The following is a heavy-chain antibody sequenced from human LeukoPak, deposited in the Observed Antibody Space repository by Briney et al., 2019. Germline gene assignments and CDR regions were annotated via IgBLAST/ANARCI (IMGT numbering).Heavy chain of an antibody. D-gene: IGHD4-23*01. CDR2: ISSSSSVI. CDR3: ARDRTTVVTPRWFDP. J-gene: IGHJ5*02. V-gene: IGHV3-48*02. CDR1: GFTFSSYS. Sequence: GGSLRLSCAASGFTFSSYSMNWVRQAPGKGLEWVSYISSSSSVIYYADSVMGRFTISRDNAKNSLYLQMNSLRDEDTVVYYCARDRTTVVTPRWFDPWGQGTLVTVSS.